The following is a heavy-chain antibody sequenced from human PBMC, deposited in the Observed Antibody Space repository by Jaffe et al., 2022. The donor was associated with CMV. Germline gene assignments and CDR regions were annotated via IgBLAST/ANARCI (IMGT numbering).Heavy chain of an antibody. J-gene: IGHJ4*02. D-gene: IGHD1-26*01. CDR1: GFTFSNAW. CDR2: IKSKTDGGTT. V-gene: IGHV3-15*01. CDR3: TARVGASGYYFDY. Sequence: EVQLVESGGGLVKPGGSLRLSCAASGFTFSNAWMSWVRQAPGKGLEWVGRIKSKTDGGTTDYAAPVKGRFTISRDDSKNTLYLQMNSLKTEDTAVYYCTARVGASGYYFDYWGQGTLVTVSS.